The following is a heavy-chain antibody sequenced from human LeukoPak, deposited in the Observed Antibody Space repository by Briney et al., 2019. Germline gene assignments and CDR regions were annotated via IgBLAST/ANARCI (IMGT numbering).Heavy chain of an antibody. CDR3: VRVGNYREFDY. V-gene: IGHV3-64*01. CDR2: ISSNGDAT. D-gene: IGHD1-7*01. J-gene: IGHJ4*02. Sequence: GGSLRLSCAASGFTFSNYALHWVRQAPGKGLEYVSAISSNGDATFYANSVKGRFTISRDNSKNTLYLQMGSLRAEDMAVYYCVRVGNYREFDYWGQGALVTVSS. CDR1: GFTFSNYA.